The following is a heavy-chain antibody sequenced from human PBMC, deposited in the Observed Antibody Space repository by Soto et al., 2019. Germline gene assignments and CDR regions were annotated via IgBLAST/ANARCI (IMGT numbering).Heavy chain of an antibody. CDR2: IYHSGST. D-gene: IGHD1-1*01. CDR1: GGSISSGGYS. J-gene: IGHJ4*02. V-gene: IGHV4-30-2*01. Sequence: QLQLQESGSGLVKPPQTLSLTCAVSGGSISSGGYSWSWIRQPPGKGLEWIGYIYHSGSTYYNPSLKSRVTISVDRSKNQFSLKLSSVTAADTAVYYCARGTYSANFDYWGQGTLVTVSS. CDR3: ARGTYSANFDY.